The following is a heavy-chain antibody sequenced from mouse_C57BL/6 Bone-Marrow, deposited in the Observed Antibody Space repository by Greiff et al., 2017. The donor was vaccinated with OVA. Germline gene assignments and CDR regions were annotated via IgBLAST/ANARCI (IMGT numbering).Heavy chain of an antibody. D-gene: IGHD1-1*01. J-gene: IGHJ4*01. CDR3: ARRDYYYGSSGGYYAMDY. CDR1: GYTFTDYY. Sequence: QVQLKESGPELVKPGASVKISCKASGYTFTDYYINWVKQRPGQGLEWIGWIFPGSGSTYYNEKFKGKATLTVDNSSSTAYMLLSSLTSEDSAVYFCARRDYYYGSSGGYYAMDYWGQGTSVTVSS. CDR2: IFPGSGST. V-gene: IGHV1-75*01.